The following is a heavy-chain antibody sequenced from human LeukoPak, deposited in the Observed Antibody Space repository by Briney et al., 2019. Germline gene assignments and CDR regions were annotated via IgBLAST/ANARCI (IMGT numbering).Heavy chain of an antibody. CDR1: GFTFNIYA. V-gene: IGHV3-30*04. CDR2: ISYDGSRR. CDR3: ARREYTYGTYYMDV. D-gene: IGHD5-18*01. Sequence: AGGSLRLSCAASGFTFNIYAIHWVRQAPGKGLEWVTFISYDGSRRYYADSVMGRFTISRDNSKNRVYLQMNSLTPDDTALYYCARREYTYGTYYMDVWGKGTTVTVSS. J-gene: IGHJ6*03.